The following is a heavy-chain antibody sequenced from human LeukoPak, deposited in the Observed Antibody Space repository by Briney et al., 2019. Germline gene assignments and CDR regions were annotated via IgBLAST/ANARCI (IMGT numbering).Heavy chain of an antibody. Sequence: ETLSLTCTVSGGSISSYYWSWIRQPAGKGLEWVGRIKSKTDGGTTDYAAPVKGRFTISRDDSKNTLYLQMNSLKTEDTAVYYCTAGHGEFDYWGQGTLVTVSS. CDR2: IKSKTDGGTT. CDR1: GGSISSYY. CDR3: TAGHGEFDY. D-gene: IGHD3-10*01. V-gene: IGHV3-15*01. J-gene: IGHJ4*02.